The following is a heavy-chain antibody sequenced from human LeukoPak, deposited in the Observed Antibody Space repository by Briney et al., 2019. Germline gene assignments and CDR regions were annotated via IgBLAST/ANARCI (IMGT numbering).Heavy chain of an antibody. CDR1: GYTFTGYY. CDR3: ARDYYDSSGLVN. J-gene: IGHJ4*02. Sequence: ASVKVSCKASGYTFTGYYMHWVRQAPGQGLEWMGRINPDSGGTNYAQKFQGRVTMTRETSISTAYMELSRLRSDDAAVYYCARDYYDSSGLVNWGQGTLVTVSS. CDR2: INPDSGGT. V-gene: IGHV1-2*06. D-gene: IGHD3-22*01.